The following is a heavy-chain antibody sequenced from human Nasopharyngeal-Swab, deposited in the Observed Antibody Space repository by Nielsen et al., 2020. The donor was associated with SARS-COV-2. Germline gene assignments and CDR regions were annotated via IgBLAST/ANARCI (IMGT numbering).Heavy chain of an antibody. CDR1: GASVTTSDYY. CDR2: LLSSGSS. D-gene: IGHD3-22*01. V-gene: IGHV4-39*01. Sequence: GSLRLSCTVSGASVTTSDYYRGWIRQPPGEGLEWIGSLLSSGSSYSNPSLKSRVSISVDTSKNQFSLKLTSVTAADTAVYYCVRRSDLFDSRGYSLGQGTLVTVSS. CDR3: VRRSDLFDSRGYS. J-gene: IGHJ5*02.